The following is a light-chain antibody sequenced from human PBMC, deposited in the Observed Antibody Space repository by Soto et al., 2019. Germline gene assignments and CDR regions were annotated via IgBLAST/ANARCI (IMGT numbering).Light chain of an antibody. CDR3: QQYGSSLPRGTT. CDR2: GAS. J-gene: IGKJ5*01. Sequence: EIVLTQSPGTLSLSPGERATLSCRASQSVSSSYLAWYQQKPGQAPRLLIYGASSRATGIPDRFSGSGSGTDFTLTISRLEPEDFAVYYCQQYGSSLPRGTTFGQGTRLEIK. V-gene: IGKV3-20*01. CDR1: QSVSSSY.